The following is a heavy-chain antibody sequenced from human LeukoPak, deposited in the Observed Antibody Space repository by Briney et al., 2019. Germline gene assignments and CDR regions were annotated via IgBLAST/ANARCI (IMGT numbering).Heavy chain of an antibody. D-gene: IGHD1-26*01. CDR1: GYSISTNYY. CDR3: VTPRSWELSDMAV. V-gene: IGHV4-38-2*02. Sequence: PSETLSLTCTVSGYSISTNYYWAWIRQSPGTGLEWIGSVYHNGETYYNPSLKSRVIISVDTSKNEFSLGLTSVTAADTAVYYCVTPRSWELSDMAVWGKGTTVIVSS. CDR2: VYHNGET. J-gene: IGHJ6*03.